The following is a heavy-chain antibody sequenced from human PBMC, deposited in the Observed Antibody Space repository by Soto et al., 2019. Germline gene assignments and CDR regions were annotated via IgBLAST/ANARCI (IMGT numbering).Heavy chain of an antibody. V-gene: IGHV1-8*01. CDR2: MNPNRNNT. CDR1: GYTFASYD. CDR3: ARSDGYHFNGLDS. J-gene: IGHJ5*01. Sequence: QVQLVQSGAEVKTPGASVKVSCKASGYTFASYDINWVRQAPGQGLEWMGWMNPNRNNTGYAQKFQGRLTMTRDIALSIAHMELSSLRNEATAVYYCARSDGYHFNGLDSWGQGTLVTVSA. D-gene: IGHD2-21*01.